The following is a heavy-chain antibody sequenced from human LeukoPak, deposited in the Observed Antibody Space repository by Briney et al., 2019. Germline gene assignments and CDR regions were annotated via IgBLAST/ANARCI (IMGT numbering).Heavy chain of an antibody. J-gene: IGHJ4*02. D-gene: IGHD1-26*01. CDR2: ISGSGAST. V-gene: IGHV3-23*01. CDR3: AKDVGKWESLHFFDY. Sequence: GGSLRLSCLTSGFTFSTNAMSWARQAPGKGLEWISGISGSGASTYYADSVTGRFTISRDNSRNTLYLQMNSLRGDDTAVYYCAKDVGKWESLHFFDYWGQGTLVTVSS. CDR1: GFTFSTNA.